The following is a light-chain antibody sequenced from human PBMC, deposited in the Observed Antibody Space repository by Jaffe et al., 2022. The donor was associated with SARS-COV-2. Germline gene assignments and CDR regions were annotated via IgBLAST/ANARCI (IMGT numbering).Light chain of an antibody. CDR1: SSDVGGYNY. CDR3: SSYTSSSTLV. Sequence: QSALTQPASVSGSPGQSITISCTGTSSDVGGYNYVSWYQHHPGKAPKLIIYNVDSRPSGVSNRFSGSKSVNTASLTISGLQTDDEADYYCSSYTSSSTLVFGGGTKLTVL. J-gene: IGLJ2*01. V-gene: IGLV2-14*03. CDR2: NVD.